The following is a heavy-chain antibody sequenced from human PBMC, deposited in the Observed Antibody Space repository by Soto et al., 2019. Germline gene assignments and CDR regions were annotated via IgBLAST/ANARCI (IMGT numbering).Heavy chain of an antibody. Sequence: PGGSLRLSCAASGFTFSSYSMNWVRQAPGKGLEWVSSISSSSSYIYYADSVKGRFTISRDNAKNSLYLQMNSLRAEDTAVYYCARSRSGAGTARYYYYGMDVWGQGTTVTVSS. CDR2: ISSSSSYI. V-gene: IGHV3-21*01. CDR1: GFTFSSYS. CDR3: ARSRSGAGTARYYYYGMDV. J-gene: IGHJ6*02. D-gene: IGHD6-19*01.